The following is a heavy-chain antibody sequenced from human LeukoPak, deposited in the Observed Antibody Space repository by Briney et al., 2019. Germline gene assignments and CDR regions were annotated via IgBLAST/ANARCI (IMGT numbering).Heavy chain of an antibody. D-gene: IGHD1-14*01. V-gene: IGHV4-61*02. CDR1: GGSISSGSYY. CDR3: ARTGAAYYYYYYMDV. J-gene: IGHJ6*03. CDR2: IYTSGST. Sequence: SETLSLTCTVSGGSISSGSYYWSWIRQPAGKGLEWIGRIYTSGSTNYNPSLKSRVTTSVDTSKNQFSLKLSSVTAADTAVYYCARTGAAYYYYYYMDVWGKGTTVTVSS.